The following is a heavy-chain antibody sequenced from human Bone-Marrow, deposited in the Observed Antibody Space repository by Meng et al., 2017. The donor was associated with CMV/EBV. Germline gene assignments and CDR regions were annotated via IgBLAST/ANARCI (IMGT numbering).Heavy chain of an antibody. V-gene: IGHV3-21*01. J-gene: IGHJ6*02. Sequence: GGSLRLSCAASGFTFSSYSMNWVRQAPGKGLEWVSSISSSSSYIYYADSVKGRFTISRDNAKNSLYLQMNSLRAEDTAVYYCARDYFDRITIFGVVISALYYYYGMDVWAQGTSATFPS. D-gene: IGHD3-3*01. CDR2: ISSSSSYI. CDR1: GFTFSSYS. CDR3: ARDYFDRITIFGVVISALYYYYGMDV.